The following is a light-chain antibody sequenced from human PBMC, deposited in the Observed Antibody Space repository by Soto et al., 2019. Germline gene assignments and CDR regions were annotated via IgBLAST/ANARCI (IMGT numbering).Light chain of an antibody. Sequence: DVQMTQSPSSLSASVGDRVTITCRASQGITNYLAWYQQKPWKVPKLLIYGASALESGVPSRFSGSGSGTEFTLTISSLLPEDAANYYFQQTCRPPRTFGGGTKVLIK. CDR3: QQTCRPPRT. V-gene: IGKV1-27*01. CDR1: QGITNY. CDR2: GAS. J-gene: IGKJ4*01.